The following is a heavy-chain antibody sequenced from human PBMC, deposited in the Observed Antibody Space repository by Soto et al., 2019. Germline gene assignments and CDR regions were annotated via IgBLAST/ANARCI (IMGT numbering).Heavy chain of an antibody. Sequence: QVQLQESGPGLVKPSQTLSLTCTVSGGSSSSGDYYWSWIRQPLGKGLEWIGYIYYSGSTYYNPFVKRGLTMSIDTSKNQFYLKQNSVTAADTAVYYCASDSGGGGAFDSWGQGTMVTVSA. V-gene: IGHV4-30-4*01. CDR2: IYYSGST. D-gene: IGHD3-16*01. J-gene: IGHJ3*02. CDR3: ASDSGGGGAFDS. CDR1: GGSSSSGDYY.